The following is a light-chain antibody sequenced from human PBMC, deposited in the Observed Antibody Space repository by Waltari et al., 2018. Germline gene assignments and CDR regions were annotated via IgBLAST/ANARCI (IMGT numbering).Light chain of an antibody. CDR2: AAS. Sequence: DLQMTQSPSSVSASVCDRVSLTCRPSQGISSWLAWYQQKPGKAPKLLIYAASSLPSGVPSRFSGSGSGTDFTLTISSLPPEDFATYYCQQANNFPRTFGQGTKVEIK. CDR1: QGISSW. J-gene: IGKJ1*01. V-gene: IGKV1-12*01. CDR3: QQANNFPRT.